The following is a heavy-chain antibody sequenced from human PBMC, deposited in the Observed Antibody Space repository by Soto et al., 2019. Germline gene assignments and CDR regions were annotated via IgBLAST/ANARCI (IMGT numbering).Heavy chain of an antibody. D-gene: IGHD6-13*01. Sequence: SGPTLGNPTRTLPLTCTFSGFSLITSGVGVGWIRQPPGKALEWLALIYCNDYKRYSPSLKSRLTITKDTSKNQVVLTMTNMDPVETATYYCANRGQQLEGRWFDPWGQGTLVTV. CDR2: IYCNDYK. CDR1: GFSLITSGVG. V-gene: IGHV2-5*01. CDR3: ANRGQQLEGRWFDP. J-gene: IGHJ5*02.